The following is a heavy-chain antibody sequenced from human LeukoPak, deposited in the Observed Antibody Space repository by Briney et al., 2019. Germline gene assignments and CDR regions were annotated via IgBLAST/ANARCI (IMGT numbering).Heavy chain of an antibody. J-gene: IGHJ4*02. CDR2: IYYSGST. CDR3: ASRLYDGFDY. CDR1: GFTFSSYA. Sequence: GSLRLSCAASGFTFSSYAMNWIRQPPGKGLEWIGYIYYSGSTNYNPSLKSRVTISVDTSKNQFSLKLSSVTAADTAVYYCASRLYDGFDYWGQGTLVTVSS. D-gene: IGHD3-22*01. V-gene: IGHV4-59*08.